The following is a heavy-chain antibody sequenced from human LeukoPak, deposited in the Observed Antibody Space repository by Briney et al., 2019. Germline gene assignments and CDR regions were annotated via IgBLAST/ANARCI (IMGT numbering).Heavy chain of an antibody. V-gene: IGHV4-4*07. CDR2: IYTSGST. CDR1: GGSISSYY. CDR3: ARDHYDSSGYTRADAFDI. D-gene: IGHD3-22*01. Sequence: SETLSLTCTVSGGSISSYYWSWIRQPAGKGLEWIGRIYTSGSTNYNPSLKSRVTMSVDTSKNQFSLKLSSVTAADTAVYYCARDHYDSSGYTRADAFDIWGQGTMVTVSS. J-gene: IGHJ3*02.